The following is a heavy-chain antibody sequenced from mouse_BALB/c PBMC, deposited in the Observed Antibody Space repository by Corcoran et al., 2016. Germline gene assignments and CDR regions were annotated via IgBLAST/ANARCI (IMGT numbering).Heavy chain of an antibody. J-gene: IGHJ3*01. CDR1: GYTFTNYG. CDR3: ARPTVVAKGFAY. CDR2: INTDTGEP. D-gene: IGHD1-1*01. Sequence: QIQLVQSGPELKKPGETVKISCKASGYTFTNYGMNWVKQAPGKGLKWMGWINTDTGEPTYADDFKGRFAFSLETSASTAYLQINNLKNEDTATYFCARPTVVAKGFAYWGQGTLVTVSA. V-gene: IGHV9-3-1*01.